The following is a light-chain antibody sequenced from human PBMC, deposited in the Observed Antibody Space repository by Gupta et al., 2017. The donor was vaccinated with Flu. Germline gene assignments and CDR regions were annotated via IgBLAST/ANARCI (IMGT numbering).Light chain of an antibody. CDR1: SSDVGGYNY. J-gene: IGLJ2*01. CDR3: CSYAGSYTWV. V-gene: IGLV2-11*01. CDR2: DVS. Sequence: QSALTQPRSVSGSPGQSVTISCTGTSSDVGGYNYVSWCQQHPGKAPKLMIYDVSKRPAGVPDRFSGSKSGNTASLTISGPQAEEEADYYCCSYAGSYTWVFGGGTKLTVL.